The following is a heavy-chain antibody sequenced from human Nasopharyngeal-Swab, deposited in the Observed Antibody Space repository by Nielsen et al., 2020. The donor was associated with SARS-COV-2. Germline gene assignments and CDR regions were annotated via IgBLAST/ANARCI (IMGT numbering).Heavy chain of an antibody. V-gene: IGHV3-15*01. CDR1: GFTFSNAW. J-gene: IGHJ4*02. CDR2: IKSKTDGGTT. CDR3: TTDRFYDYVWGGYRYLDY. Sequence: GGSLRLSCAASGFTFSNAWMSWVRQAPGKGLEWVGRIKSKTDGGTTDYAAPVKGRFTISRDDSKNTLYLQMNSLKTEDTAVYYCTTDRFYDYVWGGYRYLDYWGQGTLVTVSS. D-gene: IGHD3-16*02.